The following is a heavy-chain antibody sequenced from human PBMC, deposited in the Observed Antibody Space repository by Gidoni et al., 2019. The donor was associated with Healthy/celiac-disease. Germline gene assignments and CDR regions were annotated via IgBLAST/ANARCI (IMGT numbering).Heavy chain of an antibody. CDR3: ARGGIIGPPVA. Sequence: EVQLVESGGGLVQPGGSLRLSCAASGFTFSSYDMHWVRQAKGKGLEWVSAIGTAGDTYYPGSVKGRFTISRENAKNSLYLQMNSLRAGDTAVYYCARGGIIGPPVAWGQGTLVTVSS. D-gene: IGHD2-15*01. J-gene: IGHJ5*02. V-gene: IGHV3-13*04. CDR2: IGTAGDT. CDR1: GFTFSSYD.